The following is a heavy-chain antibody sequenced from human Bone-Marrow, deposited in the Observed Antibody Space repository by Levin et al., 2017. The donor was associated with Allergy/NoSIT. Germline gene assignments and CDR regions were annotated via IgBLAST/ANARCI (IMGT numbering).Heavy chain of an antibody. Sequence: GGSLRLSCSASGFVFGNFWMSWVRRAPGRGLEWVANINADGDETLYVDSVRGRFTVSRDNSKNVMSLQMDSLRVDDTAVYYCVRDPIQWRTTHKAFDIWRQGTMITVS. J-gene: IGHJ3*02. V-gene: IGHV3-7*01. CDR1: GFVFGNFW. CDR2: INADGDET. CDR3: VRDPIQWRTTHKAFDI. D-gene: IGHD6-19*01.